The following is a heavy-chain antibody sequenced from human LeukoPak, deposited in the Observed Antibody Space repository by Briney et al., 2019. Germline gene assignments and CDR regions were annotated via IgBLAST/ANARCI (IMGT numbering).Heavy chain of an antibody. CDR1: GLTLSSYW. D-gene: IGHD2-2*01. CDR2: IKQDGSEK. V-gene: IGHV3-7*01. CDR3: ARDDCSSISCYHNWFDP. Sequence: GGSLRLSCAASGLTLSSYWMSWVRQAPGKGLEWVANIKQDGSEKYYMDSVKGRFTISRDNAKNSLYLQMNSLRAEDTAVYYCARDDCSSISCYHNWFDPWGQGTLVTVSS. J-gene: IGHJ5*02.